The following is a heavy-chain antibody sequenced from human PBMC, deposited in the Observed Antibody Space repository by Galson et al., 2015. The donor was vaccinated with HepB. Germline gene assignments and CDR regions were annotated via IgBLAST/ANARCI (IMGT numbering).Heavy chain of an antibody. CDR1: GFTFSRYA. CDR3: AKAPSRYSSSPHFDY. J-gene: IGHJ4*02. CDR2: ISGSGGST. D-gene: IGHD6-6*01. Sequence: SLRLSCAASGFTFSRYAMSWVRQAPGKGLEWVSAISGSGGSTYYADSVKGRFTISRDNSKNTLYLQMNSLRAEDTAVYYCAKAPSRYSSSPHFDYWGQGTLVTVSS. V-gene: IGHV3-23*01.